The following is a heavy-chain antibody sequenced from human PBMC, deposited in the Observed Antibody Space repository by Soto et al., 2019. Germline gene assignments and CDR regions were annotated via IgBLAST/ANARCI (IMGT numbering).Heavy chain of an antibody. V-gene: IGHV4-59*01. CDR2: IYYSGST. D-gene: IGHD3-10*01. Sequence: SETLSLTCTVSGGSISSYYWSWIRQPPGKGLEWIGYIYYSGSTNYNPSLKSRVTISVDTSKNQFSLKLSSVTAADTAVYYCARITITMVRGVTEYYFDYWGQGTLVTVSS. J-gene: IGHJ4*02. CDR1: GGSISSYY. CDR3: ARITITMVRGVTEYYFDY.